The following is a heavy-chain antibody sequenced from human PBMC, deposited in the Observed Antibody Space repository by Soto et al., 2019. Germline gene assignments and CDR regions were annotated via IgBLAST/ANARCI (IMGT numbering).Heavy chain of an antibody. J-gene: IGHJ3*02. Sequence: GGSLRLSCAASGFTFSSYAMSWVRQAPGKGLEWVSAISGSGGSTYYADSVKGRFTISRDNSKNTLYLQMNSLRAEDTAVYYCAKDIPRYGSVPLDAFDIWGQGTMVTVSS. CDR3: AKDIPRYGSVPLDAFDI. CDR2: ISGSGGST. CDR1: GFTFSSYA. V-gene: IGHV3-23*01. D-gene: IGHD3-10*01.